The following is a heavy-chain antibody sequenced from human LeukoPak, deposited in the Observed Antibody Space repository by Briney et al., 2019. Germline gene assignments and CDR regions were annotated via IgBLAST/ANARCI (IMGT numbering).Heavy chain of an antibody. D-gene: IGHD3-22*01. Sequence: PGGSLRLSCAASGFTFSTYEMNWVRQAPGKGLEWVSYISRSGTTIYYADSVKGRFTISRDNAKNSLYLQMNSLRAEDTSVYYCARDPYYDSSGYYYPRYGMDVWGQGTTVTVSS. CDR2: ISRSGTTI. J-gene: IGHJ6*02. V-gene: IGHV3-48*03. CDR1: GFTFSTYE. CDR3: ARDPYYDSSGYYYPRYGMDV.